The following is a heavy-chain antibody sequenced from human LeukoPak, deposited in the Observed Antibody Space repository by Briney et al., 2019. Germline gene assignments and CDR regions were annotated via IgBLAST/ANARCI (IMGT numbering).Heavy chain of an antibody. V-gene: IGHV1-18*01. J-gene: IGHJ4*02. CDR3: ARDLPQYYYGSGSYSGY. Sequence: ASVKVSCKASGYTFTSYGISWVRQAPGQGLEWMGWISAYNGNTNYAQKLQGRVTMTTDTSTSTAYMELRSLRSDDTAVYYSARDLPQYYYGSGSYSGYWGQGTLVTVSS. D-gene: IGHD3-10*01. CDR1: GYTFTSYG. CDR2: ISAYNGNT.